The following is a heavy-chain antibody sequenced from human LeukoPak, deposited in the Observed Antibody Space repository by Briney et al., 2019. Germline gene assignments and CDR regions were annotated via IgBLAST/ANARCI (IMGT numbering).Heavy chain of an antibody. CDR3: ARDRGGRDGYNNRRYYFDY. V-gene: IGHV3-21*01. J-gene: IGHJ4*02. CDR2: ISSSSSYI. Sequence: GGSLRLSCAASGFTFSSYSMNWVRQAPGKGLEWVSSISSSSSYIYYADSVKGRFTISRDNAKNSLYLQMNSLRAEDTAVYYCARDRGGRDGYNNRRYYFDYWGQGTLVTVSS. D-gene: IGHD5-24*01. CDR1: GFTFSSYS.